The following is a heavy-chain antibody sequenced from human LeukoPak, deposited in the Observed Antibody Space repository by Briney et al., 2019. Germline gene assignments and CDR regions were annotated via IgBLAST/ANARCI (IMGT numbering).Heavy chain of an antibody. CDR2: INPSGGST. Sequence: ASVKVSCKASGYTFTSYYMHWVRQAPGQGLEWMGIINPSGGSTSYAQKFQGRVTMIRDTSTSTVYMELSSLRSEDTAVYYCARVRRDGYNFNAFDIWGQGTMVTVSS. CDR1: GYTFTSYY. V-gene: IGHV1-46*01. D-gene: IGHD5-24*01. CDR3: ARVRRDGYNFNAFDI. J-gene: IGHJ3*02.